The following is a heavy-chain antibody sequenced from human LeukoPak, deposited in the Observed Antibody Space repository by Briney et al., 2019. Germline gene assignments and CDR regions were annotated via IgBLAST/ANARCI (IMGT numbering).Heavy chain of an antibody. V-gene: IGHV1-69*05. Sequence: ASVKVSCKASGGTFSSYAISWVRQAPGQGLEWMGRIIPIFGTANYAQKFQGRVTITTDESTSTAYMELSSLRSEDTAVYYCARAGLTTVTTDYWGQGTLVTVSS. CDR3: ARAGLTTVTTDY. J-gene: IGHJ4*02. CDR2: IIPIFGTA. D-gene: IGHD4-11*01. CDR1: GGTFSSYA.